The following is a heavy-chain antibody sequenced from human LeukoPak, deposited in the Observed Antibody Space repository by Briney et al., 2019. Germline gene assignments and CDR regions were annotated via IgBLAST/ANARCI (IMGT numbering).Heavy chain of an antibody. Sequence: ASVKVSCKASGYTFTGYYMHWVRQAPGRGLEWMGRINPNSGGTNYAQKFQGRVTMTRDTSISTACMGLSTLRSDDTAVYYCARDLHSSAPGDFDYWGQGSLVTVSS. V-gene: IGHV1-2*06. CDR1: GYTFTGYY. J-gene: IGHJ4*02. CDR2: INPNSGGT. CDR3: ARDLHSSAPGDFDY. D-gene: IGHD6-13*01.